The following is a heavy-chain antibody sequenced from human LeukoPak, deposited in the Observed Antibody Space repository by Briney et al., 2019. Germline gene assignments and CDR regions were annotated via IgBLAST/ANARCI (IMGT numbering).Heavy chain of an antibody. J-gene: IGHJ5*02. CDR1: GGSISSYY. Sequence: SETLSLTCTVSGGSISSYYWSWIRQPAGKGLEWIGRIYTSGSTNYNPSLKSRVTMSVDTSKNQFSLKLSSVTAADTAVYYCARDIVVVPAAGFDPWGQGTLVTVSS. V-gene: IGHV4-4*07. CDR3: ARDIVVVPAAGFDP. D-gene: IGHD2-2*01. CDR2: IYTSGST.